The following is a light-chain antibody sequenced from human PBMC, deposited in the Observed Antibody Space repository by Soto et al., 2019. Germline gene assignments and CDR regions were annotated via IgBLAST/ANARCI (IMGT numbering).Light chain of an antibody. V-gene: IGKV3-11*01. Sequence: EVVLTQSPAILSLSPGETATLSCRAGQPIRNDLGWYQQRPGQAPRLLIYGASNRATGIPDRFSGSGSGTDFTLTITRLAPEDFAFYYCQQRAVWPLSFGGGTKVEIK. CDR3: QQRAVWPLS. J-gene: IGKJ4*01. CDR2: GAS. CDR1: QPIRND.